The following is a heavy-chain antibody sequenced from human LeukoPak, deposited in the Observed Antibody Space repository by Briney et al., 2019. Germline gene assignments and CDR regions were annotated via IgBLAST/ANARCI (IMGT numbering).Heavy chain of an antibody. CDR2: INHSGST. J-gene: IGHJ5*02. CDR3: ARESSWYDWFDP. V-gene: IGHV4-34*01. Sequence: TSETLSLTCAVYGGSFSGYYWSWIRQPPGKGLEWIGEINHSGSTYYNPSLKSRVTISVDTSKNQFSLKLSSVTAADTAVYYCARESSWYDWFDPWGQGTLVTVSS. CDR1: GGSFSGYY. D-gene: IGHD6-13*01.